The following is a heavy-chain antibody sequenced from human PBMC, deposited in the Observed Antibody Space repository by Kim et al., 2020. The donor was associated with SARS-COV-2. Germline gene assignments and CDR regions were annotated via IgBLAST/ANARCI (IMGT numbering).Heavy chain of an antibody. Sequence: SETLSLTCSVSRGSISGFYWSWIRQTPGKGLEWIALISFDGTTTYNPPLESRVTMSVDMSKKEISLKLRSATAADTATYYCARHLPVSTGQYILGNWGQGALVTVSS. J-gene: IGHJ4*02. CDR2: ISFDGTT. CDR3: ARHLPVSTGQYILGN. V-gene: IGHV4-59*08. CDR1: RGSISGFY. D-gene: IGHD5-12*01.